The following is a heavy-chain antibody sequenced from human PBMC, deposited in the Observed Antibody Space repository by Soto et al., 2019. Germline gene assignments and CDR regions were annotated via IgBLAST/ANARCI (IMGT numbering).Heavy chain of an antibody. Sequence: GGSLRLSCAASGFTFSSYAMHWVRQAPGKGLEGVAVISYDGSNKYYADSVKGRFTISRDNSKNTLYLQMNSPRAEDTAVYYCARDGGSGSYPIYYFDYWGQGTLVTVSS. D-gene: IGHD3-10*01. V-gene: IGHV3-30-3*01. J-gene: IGHJ4*02. CDR2: ISYDGSNK. CDR3: ARDGGSGSYPIYYFDY. CDR1: GFTFSSYA.